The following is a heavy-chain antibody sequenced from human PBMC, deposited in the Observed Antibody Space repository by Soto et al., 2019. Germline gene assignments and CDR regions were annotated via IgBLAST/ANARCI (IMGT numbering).Heavy chain of an antibody. CDR1: GFTFSSYS. CDR2: ISSSSSYI. D-gene: IGHD1-26*01. V-gene: IGHV3-21*01. J-gene: IGHJ6*03. CDR3: AREQGATRPRYYYYYLDV. Sequence: EVPLVESGGGLVKPGGSLRLSCAASGFTFSSYSMNWVRQAPGKGLEWVSSISSSSSYIYYADSVKGRCTISRDNAKNSLYMPMNRLRAEDTAVYYCAREQGATRPRYYYYYLDVWGPGTTVPVSS.